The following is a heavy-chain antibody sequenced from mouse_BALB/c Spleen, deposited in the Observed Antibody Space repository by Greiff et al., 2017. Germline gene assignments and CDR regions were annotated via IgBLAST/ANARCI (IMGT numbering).Heavy chain of an antibody. J-gene: IGHJ3*01. CDR3: AREGNVGWFAY. Sequence: LVESGGGLVKPGGSLKLSCAASGFTFSDYYMYWVRQTPEKRLEWVATISDGGSYTYYPDSVKGRFTISRDNAKNNLYLQMSSLKSEDTAMYYCAREGNVGWFAYWGQGTLVTVSA. V-gene: IGHV5-4*02. CDR1: GFTFSDYY. CDR2: ISDGGSYT.